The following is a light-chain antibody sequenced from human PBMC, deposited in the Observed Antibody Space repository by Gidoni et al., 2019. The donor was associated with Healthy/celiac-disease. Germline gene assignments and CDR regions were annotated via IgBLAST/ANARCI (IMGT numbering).Light chain of an antibody. CDR1: SSDVGGYNY. J-gene: IGLJ1*01. V-gene: IGLV2-14*01. CDR3: SSYTSSSTLSYV. CDR2: EVS. Sequence: QSALTQPASVSGSPGQSITISCTGTSSDVGGYNYVSWYQPHPGKAPKLMIYEVSNRPSGVSNRFSGSKSGNTASLTIFGLQAEDEADYYCSSYTSSSTLSYVFGTGTKVTVL.